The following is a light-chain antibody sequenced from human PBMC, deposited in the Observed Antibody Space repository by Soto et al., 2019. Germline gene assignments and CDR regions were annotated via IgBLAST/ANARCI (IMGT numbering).Light chain of an antibody. Sequence: EIVLTPSPGTLSLSPGERATLSCRASQSVTSSYLAWYQQKPGQAPRLLIYGASSRATGIPDRFSGSGSGTDFPLNISRLEPEDYAAYYCQQYGNSPLTVGGGTKVEIK. CDR1: QSVTSSY. CDR2: GAS. CDR3: QQYGNSPLT. V-gene: IGKV3-20*01. J-gene: IGKJ4*01.